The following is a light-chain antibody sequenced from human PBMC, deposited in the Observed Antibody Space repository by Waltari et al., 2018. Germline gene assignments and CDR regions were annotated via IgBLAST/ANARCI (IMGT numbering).Light chain of an antibody. Sequence: EIVMKQSPATVSVSPGERATLSCRARQNINNNVAWYQQKPGQAPRLLIYGVSTRATGIPARFGGSGSGTEFTLTISSLQSDDVAVYYCQQYDKGLWTFGQGTKVEIK. CDR3: QQYDKGLWT. J-gene: IGKJ1*01. CDR2: GVS. CDR1: QNINNN. V-gene: IGKV3-15*01.